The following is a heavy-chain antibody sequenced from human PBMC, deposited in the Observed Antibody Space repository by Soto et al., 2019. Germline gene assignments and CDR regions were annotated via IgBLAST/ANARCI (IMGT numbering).Heavy chain of an antibody. J-gene: IGHJ4*02. CDR3: ARVEGSSYYFRHDY. CDR2: IYYSGST. CDR1: GDSISSGSYH. Sequence: QVQLQESGPGLVKPSQTLSLTCTVSGDSISSGSYHWSWIRQHPGKGLEWIGYIYYSGSTYYNPSLKSRVTISVDTSKNQFSLRLSSVTAADTAVYYCARVEGSSYYFRHDYWGQGTLVTVSS. V-gene: IGHV4-31*03. D-gene: IGHD1-26*01.